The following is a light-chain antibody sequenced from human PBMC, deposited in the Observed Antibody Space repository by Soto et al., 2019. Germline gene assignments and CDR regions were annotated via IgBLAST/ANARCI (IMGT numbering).Light chain of an antibody. V-gene: IGLV2-11*01. CDR3: CSYAGSYTWV. J-gene: IGLJ3*02. CDR2: DVS. Sequence: QSVLTQPRSVSGSPGQSVTISCTGTSSDVGGYNYVSWYQQHPGKAPKLMIYDVSKRPSGVPDRFSGSKSGNTASLTISGRQAEDEAEYYCCSYAGSYTWVFGGGTKLTVL. CDR1: SSDVGGYNY.